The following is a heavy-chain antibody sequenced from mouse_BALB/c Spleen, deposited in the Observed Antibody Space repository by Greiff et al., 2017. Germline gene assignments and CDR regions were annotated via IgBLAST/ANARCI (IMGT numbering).Heavy chain of an antibody. V-gene: IGHV5-17*02. D-gene: IGHD2-1*01. CDR3: ARSPNYGNYKGYAMDY. CDR2: ISSGSSTI. J-gene: IGHJ4*01. Sequence: DVKLVESGGGLVQPGGSRKLSCAASGFTFSSFGMHWVRQAPEKGLEWVAYISSGSSTIYYADTVKGRFTISRDNPKNTLFLQMTSLRTEDTAMYYCARSPNYGNYKGYAMDYWGQGTSVTVSS. CDR1: GFTFSSFG.